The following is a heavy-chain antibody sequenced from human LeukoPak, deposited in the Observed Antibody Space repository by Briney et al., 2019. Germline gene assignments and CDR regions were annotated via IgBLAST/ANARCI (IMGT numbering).Heavy chain of an antibody. J-gene: IGHJ6*02. D-gene: IGHD6-19*01. CDR1: GGSFSGYY. V-gene: IGHV4-34*01. Sequence: SETLSLTCAVYGGSFSGYYWSWIRQPPGKGLEWIGEINHSGSTNYNPSLKSRVTISVDTSKNQFSLKLSSVTAADTAVYYCARYRRSSGRYVPYYYYGMDVWGQGTTVTVSS. CDR2: INHSGST. CDR3: ARYRRSSGRYVPYYYYGMDV.